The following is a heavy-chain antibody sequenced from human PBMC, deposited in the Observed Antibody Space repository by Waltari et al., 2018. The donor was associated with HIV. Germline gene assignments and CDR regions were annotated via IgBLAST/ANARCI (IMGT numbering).Heavy chain of an antibody. Sequence: QVQLVESGGGVVQPGRSLRLSCAASGFTFSSYAMHWVRQAPGKGLEWVAVISYDGSNKYYADSVKGRFTISRDNSKNTLYLQMNSLRAEDTAVYYCARDHGYYDFWNGNGMDVWGQGTTVTVSS. D-gene: IGHD3-3*01. J-gene: IGHJ6*02. CDR1: GFTFSSYA. V-gene: IGHV3-30-3*01. CDR2: ISYDGSNK. CDR3: ARDHGYYDFWNGNGMDV.